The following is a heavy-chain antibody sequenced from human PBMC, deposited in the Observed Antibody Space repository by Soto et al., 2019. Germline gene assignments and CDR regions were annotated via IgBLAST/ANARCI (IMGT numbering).Heavy chain of an antibody. V-gene: IGHV3-11*01. CDR1: GFTFSDYY. CDR2: ISSSGSTI. D-gene: IGHD2-21*02. CDR3: AMSGDRQLYYYYYYYMDV. Sequence: GGSLRLSCAASGFTFSDYYMSWIRQAPGKGLEWVSYISSSGSTIYYADSVKGRFTISRDNAKNSLYLQMNSLRAEDTAVYYCAMSGDRQLYYYYYYYMDVWGKGTTVTVSS. J-gene: IGHJ6*03.